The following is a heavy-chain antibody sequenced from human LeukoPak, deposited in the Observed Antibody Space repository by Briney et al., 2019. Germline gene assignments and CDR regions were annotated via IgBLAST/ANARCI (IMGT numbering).Heavy chain of an antibody. CDR1: GGSISSYY. Sequence: PSETLSLTCTVSGGSISSYYWSWIRQPAGKGLEWIGRIYTSGSTNYNPSLKGRVTMSVDTSKNQFSLKLSSVTAADTAVYYCARDLGYCSGGSCSQNAFDIWGQGTMVTVSS. CDR2: IYTSGST. J-gene: IGHJ3*02. CDR3: ARDLGYCSGGSCSQNAFDI. D-gene: IGHD2-15*01. V-gene: IGHV4-4*07.